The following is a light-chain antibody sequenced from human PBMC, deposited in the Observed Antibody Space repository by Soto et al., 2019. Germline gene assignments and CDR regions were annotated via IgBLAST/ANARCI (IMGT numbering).Light chain of an antibody. CDR2: DAS. J-gene: IGKJ4*01. CDR1: QSISSF. Sequence: EIVLTQSPATLSLSPGERATLSCRASQSISSFLTWYQHKPGQAPRLLIYDASSRATGIPDRFSGSGSGTDFTLTITRLEPEDFAVYYCQHYGSSPPLTFSGGTKVDIK. V-gene: IGKV3-20*01. CDR3: QHYGSSPPLT.